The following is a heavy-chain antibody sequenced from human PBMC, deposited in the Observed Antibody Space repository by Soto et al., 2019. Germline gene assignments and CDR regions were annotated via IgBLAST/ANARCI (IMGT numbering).Heavy chain of an antibody. D-gene: IGHD2-2*02. CDR3: ARDIVVVPAAIPHYYYGMDV. V-gene: IGHV1-2*02. CDR2: INPNSGGT. J-gene: IGHJ6*02. CDR1: GYTFTGYY. Sequence: ASVKVSCKVSGYTFTGYYMHWVRQAPGQGLEWMGWINPNSGGTNYAQKFQGRVTMTRDTSISTAYMELSRLRSDDTAVYYCARDIVVVPAAIPHYYYGMDVWGQGTTVTVSS.